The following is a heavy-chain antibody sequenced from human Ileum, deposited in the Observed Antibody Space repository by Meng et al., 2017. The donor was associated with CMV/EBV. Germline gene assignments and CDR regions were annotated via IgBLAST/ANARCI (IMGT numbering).Heavy chain of an antibody. CDR1: GGYTTDY. J-gene: IGHJ4*02. D-gene: IGHD3-3*02. CDR3: ARDMSIRWFYY. V-gene: IGHV4-39*07. CDR2: ISYSGTT. Sequence: QLQLQASGPGPVKPSETLSLTCSVSGGYTTDYWGWIRQPPGKGLEWIGSISYSGTTYYNPSLKSRLTVSLDTSKTQFSLMLTSVTAADTAVYYCARDMSIRWFYYWGQGTLVTVSS.